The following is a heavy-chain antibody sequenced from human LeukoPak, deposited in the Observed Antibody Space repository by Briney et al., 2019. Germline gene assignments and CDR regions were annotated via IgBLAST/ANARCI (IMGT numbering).Heavy chain of an antibody. J-gene: IGHJ4*02. CDR1: GGSISSGDYY. CDR3: ARLPGYCSSTSCYPDY. D-gene: IGHD2-2*01. CDR2: IYYSGST. Sequence: SQTLSLTCTVSGGSISSGDYYWRWIRQPPGRGLEWIEYIYYSGSTYYNPSLKSRVTISVDTSKNQFSLKLSSVTAADTAVYYCARLPGYCSSTSCYPDYWGLGTLVTVSS. V-gene: IGHV4-30-4*01.